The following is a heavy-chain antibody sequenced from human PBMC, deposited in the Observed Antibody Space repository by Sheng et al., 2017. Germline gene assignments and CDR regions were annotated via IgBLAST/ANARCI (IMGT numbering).Heavy chain of an antibody. V-gene: IGHV4-34*01. J-gene: IGHJ5*02. Sequence: QVQLQQWGAGLLKPSETLSLTCAVYGGSFSGYYWSWIRQPPGKGRGVDWGKYNHSGSTNYNPSLKSRVTISVDTSKNQFSLKLSSVTAADTAVYYCARRLRRPNWFDPWGQGTLVTVSS. CDR1: GGSFSGYY. D-gene: IGHD3-16*01. CDR3: ARRLRRPNWFDP. CDR2: YNHSGST.